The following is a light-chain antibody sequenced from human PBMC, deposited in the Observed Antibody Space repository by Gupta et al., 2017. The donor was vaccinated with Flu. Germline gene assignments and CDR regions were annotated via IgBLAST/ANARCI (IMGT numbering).Light chain of an antibody. Sequence: IVLTQATVTLSLAPGERATLSCRASQSISSSYLAWYQQKLGQAPRLLIYAASSGATGLPDRFSGSGSGTAFTLTISRLETEALAVYYCQHYGSSIFTFGRGTKVHIK. V-gene: IGKV3-20*01. CDR2: AAS. J-gene: IGKJ3*01. CDR3: QHYGSSIFT. CDR1: QSISSSY.